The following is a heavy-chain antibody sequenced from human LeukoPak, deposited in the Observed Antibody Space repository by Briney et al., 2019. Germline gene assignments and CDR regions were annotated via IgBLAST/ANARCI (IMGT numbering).Heavy chain of an antibody. J-gene: IGHJ1*01. CDR2: IYYSWST. V-gene: IGHV4-59*01. Sequence: PSETLSLTCTVSGGSISSYYWSWIRQPPGKGLEWIGYIYYSWSTNYNPSLKSRVTTSVDTSKNQFSLKLSSVTAAATAVYYCAGYDFWSGRTAEYFQHWGQGTLVTVSS. CDR3: AGYDFWSGRTAEYFQH. CDR1: GGSISSYY. D-gene: IGHD3-3*01.